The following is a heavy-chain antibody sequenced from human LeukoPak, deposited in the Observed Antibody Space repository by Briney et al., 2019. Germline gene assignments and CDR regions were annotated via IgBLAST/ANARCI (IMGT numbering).Heavy chain of an antibody. D-gene: IGHD3-10*01. Sequence: SETLSLTCTVSAASISSYYWSWIRQPPGKGLEWIGNSGSTNYNPSHKSRVTISVDSCQNQWSLMLTSVTAAGTAVYYCARGLGGYHYGSGNFPQWGQGTLITVSS. J-gene: IGHJ4*02. CDR2: SGST. CDR1: AASISSYY. V-gene: IGHV4-59*01. CDR3: ARGLGGYHYGSGNFPQ.